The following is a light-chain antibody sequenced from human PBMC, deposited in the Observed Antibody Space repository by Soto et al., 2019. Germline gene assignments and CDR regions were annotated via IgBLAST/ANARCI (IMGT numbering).Light chain of an antibody. Sequence: EIVLTQSPSTLSLSPGESATLSCRASQTVGSNYLAWYQQRPGQAPRLLIYAASSRATGIPDRISASGSGTDFTLTISRLEPEDFALYYCQQYLTSAQTFGQGTKVELK. J-gene: IGKJ1*01. CDR2: AAS. CDR1: QTVGSNY. CDR3: QQYLTSAQT. V-gene: IGKV3-20*01.